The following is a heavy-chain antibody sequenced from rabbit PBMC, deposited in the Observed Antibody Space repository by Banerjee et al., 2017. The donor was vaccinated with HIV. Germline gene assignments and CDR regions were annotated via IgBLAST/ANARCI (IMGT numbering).Heavy chain of an antibody. CDR3: ARDLAGVIGWNFNL. CDR1: GFSLSSYW. Sequence: EQLVESGGGLVTPEGSLTLTCTASGFSLSSYWICWVRQAPGKGLEWIACIYAGSSGSTYYASWAKGRFTISKTSSTTVTLQVASLTAADTATYFCARDLAGVIGWNFNLWGQGTLVTVS. CDR2: IYAGSSGST. V-gene: IGHV1S45*01. D-gene: IGHD4-1*01. J-gene: IGHJ4*01.